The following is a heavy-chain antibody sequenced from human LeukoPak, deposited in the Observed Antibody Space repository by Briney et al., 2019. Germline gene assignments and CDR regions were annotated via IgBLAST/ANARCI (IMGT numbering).Heavy chain of an antibody. D-gene: IGHD6-6*01. CDR1: GFTFSSYA. J-gene: IGHJ3*02. CDR3: AKNRWAARIIIDAFDI. CDR2: ISGNGGST. V-gene: IGHV3-23*01. Sequence: GGSLRLSCAASGFTFSSYAMSWVRQAPGKGLEWVSSISGNGGSTYYAVSVQGRFTISRDNSKNTLYLQMNSLKVEDTAVYYCAKNRWAARIIIDAFDIWGQGTMVSVSS.